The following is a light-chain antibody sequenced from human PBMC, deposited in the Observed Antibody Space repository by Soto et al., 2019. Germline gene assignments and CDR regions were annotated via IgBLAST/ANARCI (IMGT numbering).Light chain of an antibody. CDR1: SSNIGSNY. Sequence: QSVLTQPPSASGTPGQRVTISCSGSSSNIGSNYVYWYQQLPGTAPKLLIYRHNQRPSGVPARFSVSKSGTSASLDISGLRSEDEADYYCAAWDDSLSGMIFGGGTKLTVL. V-gene: IGLV1-47*01. CDR3: AAWDDSLSGMI. J-gene: IGLJ2*01. CDR2: RHN.